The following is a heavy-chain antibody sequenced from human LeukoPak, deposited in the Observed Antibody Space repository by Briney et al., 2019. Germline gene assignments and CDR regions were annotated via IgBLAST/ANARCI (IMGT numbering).Heavy chain of an antibody. D-gene: IGHD6-19*01. V-gene: IGHV1-8*01. Sequence: GASVKVSCKASGYTFTSYDINWVRQATGQGLEWMGWMNPNSGNTGYAQKFQGRVTMTRNTSISTAYMEPSSLRSEDTAVYYCAIGRRAVAGPLDYWGQGTLVTVSS. CDR3: AIGRRAVAGPLDY. CDR1: GYTFTSYD. J-gene: IGHJ4*02. CDR2: MNPNSGNT.